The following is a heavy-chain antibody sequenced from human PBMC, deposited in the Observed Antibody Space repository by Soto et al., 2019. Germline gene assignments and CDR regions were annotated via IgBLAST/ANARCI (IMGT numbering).Heavy chain of an antibody. CDR3: AKDTEGVGATGYMDY. V-gene: IGHV3-23*01. J-gene: IGHJ4*02. Sequence: PGGSLRLSCAASGFTFSSYSMSWVRQAPGKGLEWVSHITASGGTTYYADSVKGRFTISRDSSGSTLYLQMNSLRAEDTALYFCAKDTEGVGATGYMDYWGQGTQVTVSS. CDR2: ITASGGTT. D-gene: IGHD1-26*01. CDR1: GFTFSSYS.